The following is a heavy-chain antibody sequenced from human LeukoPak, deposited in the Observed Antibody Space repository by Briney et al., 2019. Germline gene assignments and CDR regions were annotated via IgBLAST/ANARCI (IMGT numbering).Heavy chain of an antibody. CDR3: ARDWEVTRFSGSSFAY. V-gene: IGHV3-33*01. Sequence: QAGGSLRLSCAASGFTFSRYGMHWVRQAPGKGLEWLALIYYDGSNKYYADSVKGRFTISRDNSKNTLYLQINSLRAEDTAVYYCARDWEVTRFSGSSFAYWGQGTLVTVSS. CDR2: IYYDGSNK. D-gene: IGHD4-17*01. CDR1: GFTFSRYG. J-gene: IGHJ4*02.